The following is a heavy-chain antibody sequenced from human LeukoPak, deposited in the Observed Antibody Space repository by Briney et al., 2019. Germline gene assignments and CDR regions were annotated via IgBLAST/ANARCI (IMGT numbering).Heavy chain of an antibody. J-gene: IGHJ5*02. D-gene: IGHD3-10*01. V-gene: IGHV1-8*01. CDR3: ARAHRNTMVRGETGGRWFDP. CDR2: MNPNSGNT. CDR1: GYTFTSYD. Sequence: ASVKVSCKASGYTFTSYDINWVRQATGQGLEWMGWMNPNSGNTGYAQKFQGRVTMTRNTSICTAYMELSSLRSEDTAVYYCARAHRNTMVRGETGGRWFDPWGQGTLVTVSS.